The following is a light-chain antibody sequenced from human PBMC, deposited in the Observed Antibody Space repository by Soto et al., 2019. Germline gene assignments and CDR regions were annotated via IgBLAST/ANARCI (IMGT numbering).Light chain of an antibody. V-gene: IGKV3-11*01. CDR3: QQRTDWPT. J-gene: IGKJ4*01. CDR2: DTS. CDR1: QSVSHF. Sequence: EIVLTQSPATLSLSPGESATLSCRASQSVSHFLAWYQQKPGQAPRLLIYDTSSRATGIPGRFSGSWSGTDFTLTIDLLEPAVAAVYYCQQRTDWPTFGGGTKVEI.